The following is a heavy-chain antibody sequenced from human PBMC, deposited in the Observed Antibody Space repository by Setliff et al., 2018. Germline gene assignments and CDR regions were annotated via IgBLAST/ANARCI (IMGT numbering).Heavy chain of an antibody. D-gene: IGHD3-10*01. Sequence: SETLSLTCTVSGGSISSGGYYWSWIRQHPGKGLEWIGYIYYSGSTYYNPSLKSRVTISVDTSKNQFSLKLSPVTAADTAVYYCATPGRRFGESIDYWGQGTQVTVSS. CDR1: GGSISSGGYY. CDR2: IYYSGST. J-gene: IGHJ4*02. CDR3: ATPGRRFGESIDY. V-gene: IGHV4-31*03.